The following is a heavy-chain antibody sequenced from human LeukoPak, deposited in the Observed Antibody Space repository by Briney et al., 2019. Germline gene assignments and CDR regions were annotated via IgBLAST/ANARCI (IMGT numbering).Heavy chain of an antibody. CDR3: ARAFHAFDI. D-gene: IGHD2/OR15-2a*01. Sequence: PSETLSLTCAVYGGSFSGYYWSWIRQPPGKGLEWIGEINHSGSTNYNPSLKSRVTISVDTSKNQFSLKLSSVTAADTAVYYCARAFHAFDIWGQGTMVTVSS. J-gene: IGHJ3*02. V-gene: IGHV4-34*01. CDR2: INHSGST. CDR1: GGSFSGYY.